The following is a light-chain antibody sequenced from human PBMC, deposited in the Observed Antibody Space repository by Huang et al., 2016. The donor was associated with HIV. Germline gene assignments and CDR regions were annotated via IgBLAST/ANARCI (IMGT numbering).Light chain of an antibody. CDR2: WAS. J-gene: IGKJ5*01. Sequence: DIVLTQSPDSLAVSLGERATINCKSTQSVLYSSNNNNYLAWYQQKPGQPPKLLRYWASTRESGGPDRFSGSGSGTDFTLTISSLQAEDVAVYYCHQYYSTPVTFGQGTRLEIK. CDR3: HQYYSTPVT. CDR1: QSVLYSSNNNNY. V-gene: IGKV4-1*01.